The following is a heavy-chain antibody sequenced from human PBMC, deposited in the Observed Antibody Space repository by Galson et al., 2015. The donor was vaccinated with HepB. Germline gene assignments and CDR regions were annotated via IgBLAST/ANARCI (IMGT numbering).Heavy chain of an antibody. D-gene: IGHD1-20*01. CDR3: TTDPYNWKWIGAYFDY. V-gene: IGHV3-15*01. CDR1: GFTFSNAW. J-gene: IGHJ4*02. CDR2: IKSKTDGGTT. Sequence: SLRLSCAASGFTFSNAWMSWVRQAPGKGLEWVGRIKSKTDGGTTDYAAPVKGRFTISRDDSKNTLYLQMNSLKTEDTAVYYCTTDPYNWKWIGAYFDYWGQGTLVTVYS.